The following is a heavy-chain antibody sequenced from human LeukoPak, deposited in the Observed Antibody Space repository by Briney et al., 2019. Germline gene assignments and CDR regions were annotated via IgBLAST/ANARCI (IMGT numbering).Heavy chain of an antibody. CDR1: GGTFSSYA. J-gene: IGHJ4*02. CDR3: ARELIWFGELSGYFDY. CDR2: MISIFGTA. Sequence: GSSVKVSCKASGGTFSSYAISWVRQAPGQGLEWMGGMISIFGTANYAQKFQGRVTITADESTSTAYMELSSLRSEDTAVYYCARELIWFGELSGYFDYWGQGTLVTVSS. V-gene: IGHV1-69*01. D-gene: IGHD3-10*01.